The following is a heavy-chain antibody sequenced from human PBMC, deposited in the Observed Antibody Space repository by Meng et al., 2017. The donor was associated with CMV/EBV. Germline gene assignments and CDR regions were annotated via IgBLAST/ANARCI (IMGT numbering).Heavy chain of an antibody. CDR1: GGSISSSSYY. CDR3: ARLDVPPYCYDSSGRGAFDI. Sequence: SETLSLTCTVSGGSISSSSYYWGWIRQPPGKGLEWIGSIYYSGSTYYNPSLKSRVTISVDTSKNQFSLKLSSVTAADTAVYYCARLDVPPYCYDSSGRGAFDIWGQGTMVTVSS. D-gene: IGHD3-22*01. CDR2: IYYSGST. J-gene: IGHJ3*02. V-gene: IGHV4-39*07.